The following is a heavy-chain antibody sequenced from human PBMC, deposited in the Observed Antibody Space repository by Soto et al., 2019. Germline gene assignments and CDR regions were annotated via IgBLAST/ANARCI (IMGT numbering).Heavy chain of an antibody. CDR3: ARRGVSGDSPHFDY. V-gene: IGHV4-39*01. D-gene: IGHD3-10*01. CDR1: GGSISSSSYY. Sequence: SETLSLTCTVSGGSISSSSYYWGWIRQPPGKGLEWIGSIYYSGSTYYNPSPKSRVTISVDTSKNQFSLKLSSVTAAATAVYYCARRGVSGDSPHFDYWGQGTLVTVSS. CDR2: IYYSGST. J-gene: IGHJ4*02.